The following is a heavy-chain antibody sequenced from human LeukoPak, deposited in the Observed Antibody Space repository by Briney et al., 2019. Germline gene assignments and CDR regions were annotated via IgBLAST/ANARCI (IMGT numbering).Heavy chain of an antibody. CDR3: ARALNSGSYYDY. CDR1: GVSISRYY. Sequence: SETLSLTCTVSGVSISRYYWSWIRQSPGKGLEWIAYLYYSGSTNYNPSLQSRVTISGDTSNNQVSLKLTSVTAADTAVYYCARALNSGSYYDYWGQGTLVTVSS. V-gene: IGHV4-59*01. CDR2: LYYSGST. D-gene: IGHD1-26*01. J-gene: IGHJ4*02.